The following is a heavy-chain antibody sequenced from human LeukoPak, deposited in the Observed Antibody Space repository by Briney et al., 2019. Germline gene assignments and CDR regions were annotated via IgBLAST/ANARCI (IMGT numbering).Heavy chain of an antibody. J-gene: IGHJ3*02. CDR1: GFTFSDYY. Sequence: GGSLRLSCAASGFTFSDYYMSWIRQAPGKGLEWVSYISSSGSTIYYADSVKGRFTISRDNAKNSLYLQMNSLRAEDTAVYYCARDRAGDDFWSGDVIDAFDIWGQGTMVTVSS. CDR3: ARDRAGDDFWSGDVIDAFDI. CDR2: ISSSGSTI. V-gene: IGHV3-11*04. D-gene: IGHD3-3*01.